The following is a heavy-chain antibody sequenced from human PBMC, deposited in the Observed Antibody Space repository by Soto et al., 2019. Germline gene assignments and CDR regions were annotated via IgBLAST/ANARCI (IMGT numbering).Heavy chain of an antibody. CDR1: GYSISSSNW. CDR2: IYYSGTT. D-gene: IGHD1-26*01. V-gene: IGHV4-28*01. Sequence: QVQLQESGPGLVKPSDTLSLTCAVSGYSISSSNWWGWIRQPPGKGLEWIGYIYYSGTTYYNPSLKSRVTMYVDTSMIHFSLKLTSVPAVDTAVYYCARREIHGPIDYWGQGTLVTVSS. J-gene: IGHJ4*02. CDR3: ARREIHGPIDY.